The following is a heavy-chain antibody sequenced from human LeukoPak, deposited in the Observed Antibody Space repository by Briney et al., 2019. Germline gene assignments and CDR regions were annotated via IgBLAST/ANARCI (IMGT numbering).Heavy chain of an antibody. Sequence: KPSETLSLTCTVSGGSISSYYWSWIRQPPGKRLGGIGYIYYSGSTNYNPSLKSRVTISVDTSKNQFSLKLSSVTAADTAVYYCARVSRDGYNFDYWGQGTLVTVSS. CDR1: GGSISSYY. J-gene: IGHJ4*02. V-gene: IGHV4-59*01. CDR3: ARVSRDGYNFDY. CDR2: IYYSGST. D-gene: IGHD5-24*01.